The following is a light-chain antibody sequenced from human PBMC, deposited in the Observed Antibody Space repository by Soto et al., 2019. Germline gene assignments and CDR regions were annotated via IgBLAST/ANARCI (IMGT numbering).Light chain of an antibody. CDR3: QQANSFPYT. V-gene: IGKV1D-12*01. Sequence: DIQMTQSPSSVSASVGDRVTLTCRASQDISSWLAWYQQKPGKAPNLLIYAASSLQSGVPPRFSGSGSGTDFTLTISSLQPEDFATYFCQQANSFPYTFGQGTKLDI. J-gene: IGKJ2*01. CDR1: QDISSW. CDR2: AAS.